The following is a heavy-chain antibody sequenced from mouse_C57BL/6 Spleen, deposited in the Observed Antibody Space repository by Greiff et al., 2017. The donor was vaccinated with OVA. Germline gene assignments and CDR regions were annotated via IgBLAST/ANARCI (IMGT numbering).Heavy chain of an antibody. CDR1: GFSFNTYA. V-gene: IGHV10-1*01. CDR2: IRSKSNNYAT. Sequence: EVNLVESGGGLVQPKGSLKLSCAASGFSFNTYAMNWVRQAPGKGLEWVARIRSKSNNYATYYADSVKDRFTISRDDSESMLYLQMNNLKTEDTAMYYCVRQKAYYAMDYWGQGTSVTVSS. CDR3: VRQKAYYAMDY. J-gene: IGHJ4*01.